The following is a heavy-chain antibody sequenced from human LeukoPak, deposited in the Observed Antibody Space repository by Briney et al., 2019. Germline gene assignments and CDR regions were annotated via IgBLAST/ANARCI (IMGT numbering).Heavy chain of an antibody. J-gene: IGHJ3*01. D-gene: IGHD2-8*02. CDR1: GFTFSSYW. Sequence: GGSLRLSCAASGFTFSSYWMSRGRQAPGKGLEWVANIKQDGSEKYYVDSVKGRFTISRDNAKNSVYLQMNNLRAEDTAVYYCERAWSGAFDLWGQGTMVTVSS. V-gene: IGHV3-7*01. CDR3: ERAWSGAFDL. CDR2: IKQDGSEK.